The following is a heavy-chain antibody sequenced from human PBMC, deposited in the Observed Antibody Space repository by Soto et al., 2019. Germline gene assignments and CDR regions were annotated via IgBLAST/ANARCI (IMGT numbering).Heavy chain of an antibody. V-gene: IGHV1-2*02. CDR1: GYTLTGYY. J-gene: IGHJ3*02. CDR3: ARIHSSGYYGFDI. CDR2: INPNSGGT. Sequence: GASVKVSCKASGYTLTGYYMHWVRQAPGQGLEWMGWINPNSGGTNYAQKFQGRVTMTRDTSISTAYMELSRLRSDDTAVYYWARIHSSGYYGFDIWGQGTMVTVSS. D-gene: IGHD3-22*01.